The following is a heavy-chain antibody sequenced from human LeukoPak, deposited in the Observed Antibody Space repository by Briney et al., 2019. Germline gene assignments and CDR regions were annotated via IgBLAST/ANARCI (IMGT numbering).Heavy chain of an antibody. D-gene: IGHD5-24*01. CDR2: ISYDGSNK. Sequence: GRSLRLSCAASGFTFSSYGMHWVRQAPGKGLEWVAVISYDGSNKYYADSVKGRFAISRDNSKNTLYLQMKSLRADDTALYYCAKVEMSAEGGELDPWGQGTLVTVSS. V-gene: IGHV3-30*18. CDR3: AKVEMSAEGGELDP. J-gene: IGHJ5*02. CDR1: GFTFSSYG.